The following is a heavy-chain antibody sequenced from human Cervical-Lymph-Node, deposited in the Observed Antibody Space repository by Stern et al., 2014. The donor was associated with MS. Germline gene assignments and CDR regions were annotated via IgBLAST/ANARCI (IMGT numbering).Heavy chain of an antibody. D-gene: IGHD4-11*01. CDR1: GYIFTNYW. CDR2: IFPDDSSI. CDR3: ARQDSRGFDP. J-gene: IGHJ5*02. Sequence: EVQLVESGAEVQEPGESLKISCKGSGYIFTNYWIGWVRQMPGKGLESMGIIFPDDSSIRCSPSFEGQVPISADKSINAAFLQWNSLKASDTAMYFCARQDSRGFDPWGQGTLVTVSS. V-gene: IGHV5-51*01.